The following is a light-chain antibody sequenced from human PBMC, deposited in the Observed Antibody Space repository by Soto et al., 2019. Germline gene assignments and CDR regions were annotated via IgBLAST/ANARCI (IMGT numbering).Light chain of an antibody. V-gene: IGLV3-25*03. CDR3: QSADSSGTFVV. CDR2: KDS. CDR1: ALPKQY. J-gene: IGLJ2*01. Sequence: YELTQPPSVSVSPGQTARITCSGDALPKQYAYWYQQKPGQAPVLVIYKDSERPSGIPERFSGSSSGTTVTLTISGVQAEDEADYYCQSADSSGTFVVFGGGTKLTVL.